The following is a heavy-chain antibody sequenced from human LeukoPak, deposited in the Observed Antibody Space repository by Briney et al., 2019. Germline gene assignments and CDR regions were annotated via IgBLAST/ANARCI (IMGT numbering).Heavy chain of an antibody. CDR1: GYSLINHW. D-gene: IGHD3-22*01. V-gene: IGHV5-51*01. CDR3: ARQGSYDNSGYSFDY. J-gene: IGHJ4*02. Sequence: GESLKISCKASGYSLINHWIGWVRQMPGKGLDWMGIIYPGNADATYGPSFQGQVTISADKSTTTVYLQWSSLKASDTAMYYCARQGSYDNSGYSFDYWGQGTLATVSS. CDR2: IYPGNADA.